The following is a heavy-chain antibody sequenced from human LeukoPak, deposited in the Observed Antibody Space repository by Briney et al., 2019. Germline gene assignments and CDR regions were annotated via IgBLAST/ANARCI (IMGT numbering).Heavy chain of an antibody. J-gene: IGHJ4*02. V-gene: IGHV3-21*01. D-gene: IGHD3-10*01. CDR3: ARAEGSGSSFDY. Sequence: GGSLRLSCVASGFPFRSFSMNWVRQAPGKGLEWVSSISSSSTYIYYADSVKGRFTISRDNAKNSLYLQMNSLRVEDAAVYYCARAEGSGSSFDYWGQGTLVTVSS. CDR2: ISSSSTYI. CDR1: GFPFRSFS.